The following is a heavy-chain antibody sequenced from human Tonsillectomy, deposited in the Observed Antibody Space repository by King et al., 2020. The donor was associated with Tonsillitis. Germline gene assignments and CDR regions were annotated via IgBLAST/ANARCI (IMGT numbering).Heavy chain of an antibody. CDR3: AASYCTTTNCYSFDY. V-gene: IGHV3-33*01. J-gene: IGHJ4*02. Sequence: VQLVESGGGVVQPGRSLRLSCAASGFIFSGYGMHWVRQAPGKGLGGVAVIWYDGNRKYFADSVKGRFTISRDNSKNTLYLQMNSLRAEDTAVYYCAASYCTTTNCYSFDYWGQGTLVTVSS. D-gene: IGHD2-2*02. CDR2: IWYDGNRK. CDR1: GFIFSGYG.